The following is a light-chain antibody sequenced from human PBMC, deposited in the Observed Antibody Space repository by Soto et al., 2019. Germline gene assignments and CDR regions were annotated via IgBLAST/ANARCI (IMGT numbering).Light chain of an antibody. Sequence: EIVWTQSPGTLSLSPGERATLSCRASQSVGSRYLAWYQQKPGQAPRLLIFAASSRASGIPDKFSGSGSGTDFTLTISRLEPEDFAVYYCQHYGTSSWTFGHGTKV. V-gene: IGKV3-20*01. J-gene: IGKJ1*01. CDR3: QHYGTSSWT. CDR2: AAS. CDR1: QSVGSRY.